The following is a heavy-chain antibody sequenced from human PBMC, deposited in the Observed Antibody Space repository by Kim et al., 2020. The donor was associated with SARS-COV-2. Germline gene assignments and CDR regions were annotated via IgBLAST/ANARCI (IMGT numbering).Heavy chain of an antibody. V-gene: IGHV4-59*01. CDR3: ARSSTSGNRYFDY. J-gene: IGHJ4*02. Sequence: YNPSLKSRVTLSVDTSKNQCSLELSSVTAADTALYYCARSSTSGNRYFDYWGQGALVTVSS. D-gene: IGHD2-2*01.